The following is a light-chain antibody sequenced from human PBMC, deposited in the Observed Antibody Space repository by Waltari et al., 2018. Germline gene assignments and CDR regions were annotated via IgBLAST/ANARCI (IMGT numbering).Light chain of an antibody. CDR2: DVS. CDR3: SSYTSSSTPLYV. CDR1: SRDVGGYNY. V-gene: IGLV2-14*03. J-gene: IGLJ1*01. Sequence: QSALTQPASVSGSPGQSITISCTGTSRDVGGYNYVSWYQQHPGKAPKLMIYDVSNRPSGVSNRFSGSKSGNTASLTISGLQAEDEADYYCSSYTSSSTPLYVFGTGTKVTVL.